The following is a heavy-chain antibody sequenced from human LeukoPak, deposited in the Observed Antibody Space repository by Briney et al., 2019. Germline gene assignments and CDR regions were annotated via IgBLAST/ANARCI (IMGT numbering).Heavy chain of an antibody. CDR1: GYTLTELS. J-gene: IGHJ4*02. CDR2: FDPEDGET. D-gene: IGHD1/OR15-1a*01. Sequence: GASVKVSCKVSGYTLTELSMHWVRQAPGKGLEWMGGFDPEDGETIYAQKFQGRVTMTEDTSTDTAYMELSSLRSEDTAVYYCATGLSALNNRDRDYWGQGTLVTVSS. V-gene: IGHV1-24*01. CDR3: ATGLSALNNRDRDY.